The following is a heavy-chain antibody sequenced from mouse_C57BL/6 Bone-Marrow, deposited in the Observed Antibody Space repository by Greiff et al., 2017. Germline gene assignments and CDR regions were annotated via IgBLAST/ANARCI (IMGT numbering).Heavy chain of an antibody. V-gene: IGHV5-4*01. CDR1: GFTFSSYA. Sequence: EVKVVESGGGLVKPGGSLKLSCAASGFTFSSYAMSWVRQTPEKRLEWVATISDGGSYTYYPDNVKGRFTISRDNAKNNLYLQMSHLKSEDTAMYYCARDGANWVLYYAMDYWGQGTSVTVSS. CDR2: ISDGGSYT. D-gene: IGHD4-1*01. CDR3: ARDGANWVLYYAMDY. J-gene: IGHJ4*01.